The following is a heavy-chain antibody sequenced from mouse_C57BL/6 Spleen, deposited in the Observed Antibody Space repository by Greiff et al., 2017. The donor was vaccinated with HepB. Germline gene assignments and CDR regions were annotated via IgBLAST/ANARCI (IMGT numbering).Heavy chain of an antibody. CDR3: ARDGYGAMDY. V-gene: IGHV3-6*01. CDR2: ISYDGSN. Sequence: EVQRVESGPGLVKPSQSLSLTCSVTGYSITSGYYWNWIRQFPGNKLEWMGYISYDGSNNYNPSLKNRISITRDTSKNQCFLKLNSVTTEDTATYYCARDGYGAMDYWGQGTSVTVSS. CDR1: GYSITSGYY. D-gene: IGHD2-2*01. J-gene: IGHJ4*01.